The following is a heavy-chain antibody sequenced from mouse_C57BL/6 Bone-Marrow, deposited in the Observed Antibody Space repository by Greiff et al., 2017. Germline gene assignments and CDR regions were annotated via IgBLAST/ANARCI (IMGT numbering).Heavy chain of an antibody. Sequence: EVKLVESGGGLVQPGGSLKLSCAASGFTFSDYYMYWVRQTPEKRLEWVAYISNGGGSTYYPDTVKGRFTISRDNAKNTLYLQMSRLKSEDTAMYYCARQGENWYGEDYWGQGTTLTVSS. D-gene: IGHD1-3*01. J-gene: IGHJ2*01. CDR2: ISNGGGST. CDR3: ARQGENWYGEDY. CDR1: GFTFSDYY. V-gene: IGHV5-12*01.